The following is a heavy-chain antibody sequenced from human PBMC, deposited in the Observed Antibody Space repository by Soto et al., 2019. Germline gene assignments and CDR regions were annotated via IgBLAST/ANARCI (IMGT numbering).Heavy chain of an antibody. J-gene: IGHJ4*02. V-gene: IGHV3-30*18. CDR1: RFTFNNYG. Sequence: GGSLRLSCAASRFTFNNYGMHWVRQAPGKGLEWVAVISYDGSNKYYADSVKGRFTISRDNSKNTLYLQMNSLRTEDTALYYCAKGIYGSGCYVHFDYWGQGTLVTVSS. CDR2: ISYDGSNK. CDR3: AKGIYGSGCYVHFDY. D-gene: IGHD3-10*01.